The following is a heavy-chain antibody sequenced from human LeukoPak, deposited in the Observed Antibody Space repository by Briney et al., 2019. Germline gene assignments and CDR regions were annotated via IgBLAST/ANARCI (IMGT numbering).Heavy chain of an antibody. D-gene: IGHD6-13*01. CDR3: VRFALTSSLDH. CDR1: GYQFTNNW. J-gene: IGHJ5*02. V-gene: IGHV5-51*01. CDR2: IYPGYSDA. Sequence: GESLKISFKISGYQFTNNWIGWVRPVPGKGLGWMGLIYPGYSDAKYSPSFQGQVTLSVDASISTAYLQLSGLRASDTAIYYCVRFALTSSLDHWGQGTLVTVSS.